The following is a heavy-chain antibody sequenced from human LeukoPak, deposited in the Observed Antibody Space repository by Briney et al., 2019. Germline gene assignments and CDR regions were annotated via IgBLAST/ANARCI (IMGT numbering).Heavy chain of an antibody. CDR2: IYYSGST. Sequence: SETLSLTCTVSGGSISSYYWSWIRQPPGKGLEWIGYIYYSGSTNYNPSLKSRVTISVDTSKNQFSLKLSSVTAADTAVYYYARNWNDFDYWGQGTLVTVSS. V-gene: IGHV4-59*01. CDR1: GGSISSYY. CDR3: ARNWNDFDY. J-gene: IGHJ4*02. D-gene: IGHD1-1*01.